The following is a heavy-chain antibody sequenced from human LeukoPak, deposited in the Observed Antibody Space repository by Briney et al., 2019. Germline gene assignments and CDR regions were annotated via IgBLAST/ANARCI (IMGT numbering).Heavy chain of an antibody. CDR2: ISGSSVTT. CDR3: ARYSSSRLDY. V-gene: IGHV3-23*01. J-gene: IGHJ4*02. Sequence: GGSLRLSCAASVFTFNTYVMSWVRQAPGKGLEWVSTISGSSVTTSYTDSVKGRFTASRDNSKNTMYLQMNSLRAEDTAVYYCARYSSSRLDYWGQGTLVTVSS. CDR1: VFTFNTYV. D-gene: IGHD6-19*01.